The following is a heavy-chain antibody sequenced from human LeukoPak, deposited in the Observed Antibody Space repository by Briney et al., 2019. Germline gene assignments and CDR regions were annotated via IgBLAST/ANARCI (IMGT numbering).Heavy chain of an antibody. CDR3: ARDRAVAGIRDFDY. Sequence: GGSLRLSCAASGFTFSSYAMHWVRQAPGKGLEWVVVISYDGSNKYYADSVKGRFTISRDNSKNTLYLQVNSLRAEDTAVYYCARDRAVAGIRDFDYWGQGTLVTVSS. CDR1: GFTFSSYA. V-gene: IGHV3-30-3*01. J-gene: IGHJ4*02. CDR2: ISYDGSNK. D-gene: IGHD6-19*01.